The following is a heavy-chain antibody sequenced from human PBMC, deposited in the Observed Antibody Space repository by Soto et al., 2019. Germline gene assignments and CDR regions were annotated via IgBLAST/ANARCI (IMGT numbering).Heavy chain of an antibody. CDR2: ISSSGSTI. CDR1: GFTFSSYE. Sequence: PGGSLRLSCAASGFTFSSYEMNWVRQAPGKGLEWVSYISSSGSTIYYADSVKGRFTISRDNAKNSLYLQMNSLRAEDTAVYYCTIDALYGMDVWGQGTTVTVS. V-gene: IGHV3-48*03. J-gene: IGHJ6*02. CDR3: TIDALYGMDV.